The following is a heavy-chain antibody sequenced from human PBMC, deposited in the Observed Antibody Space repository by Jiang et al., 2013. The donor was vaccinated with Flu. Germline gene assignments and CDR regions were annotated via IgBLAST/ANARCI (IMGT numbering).Heavy chain of an antibody. CDR2: DHTSRSKWYS. CDR3: ARGLSDLQFDP. J-gene: IGHJ5*02. V-gene: IGHV6-1*01. D-gene: IGHD2-21*02. Sequence: SRGLEWLGRDHTSRSKWYSDYAVSVKSRITIRPDTSKNQFSLQMNSVTPEDTAVYYCARGLSDLQFDPWGQGTLVIVSS.